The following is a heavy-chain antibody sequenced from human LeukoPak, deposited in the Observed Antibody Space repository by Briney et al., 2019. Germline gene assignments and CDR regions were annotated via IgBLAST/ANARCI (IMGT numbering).Heavy chain of an antibody. V-gene: IGHV4-38-2*02. D-gene: IGHD2-21*02. Sequence: PSETLSLTCTVSGYSISSGYDWGWIRQPPGKGLEWIGSIYYRRTTYYNPSLKSRVTISVDTSKNQFSLKLSSVTAADTAVYYCASAYCGGDCTPYWYFDLWGRGTLVTVSS. J-gene: IGHJ2*01. CDR1: GYSISSGYD. CDR3: ASAYCGGDCTPYWYFDL. CDR2: IYYRRTT.